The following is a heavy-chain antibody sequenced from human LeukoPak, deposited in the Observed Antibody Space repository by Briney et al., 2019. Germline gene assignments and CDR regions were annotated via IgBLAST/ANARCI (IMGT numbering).Heavy chain of an antibody. CDR2: ISSSSSYI. CDR3: ARDSSWHVPVPENPVAFDY. V-gene: IGHV3-21*01. Sequence: GGSLRLSCAASGFTFSRYSMNWVRQAPGKGLEWVSAISSSSSYIYYADSVKGRFTISRDNAKNSLYLQMNSLRAEDTAMYYCARDSSWHVPVPENPVAFDYWGQGTLVTVSS. D-gene: IGHD6-13*01. CDR1: GFTFSRYS. J-gene: IGHJ4*02.